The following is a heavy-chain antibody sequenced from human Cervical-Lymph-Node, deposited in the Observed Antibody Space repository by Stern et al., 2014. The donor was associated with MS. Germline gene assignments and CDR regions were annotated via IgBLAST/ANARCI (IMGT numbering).Heavy chain of an antibody. Sequence: QVQLVQSGAEVKRPGSSVKVSCKASGGTFNSYNFSWVRQAPGQGLEWMGRIIPVLGITNYAQKFQDRLTITADKSTSTAYMDLGSLRSEDTAVYYCARDAGLGLLLYWGQGTLVTVSS. CDR2: IIPVLGIT. CDR1: GGTFNSYN. CDR3: ARDAGLGLLLY. J-gene: IGHJ4*02. V-gene: IGHV1-69*04. D-gene: IGHD1-7*01.